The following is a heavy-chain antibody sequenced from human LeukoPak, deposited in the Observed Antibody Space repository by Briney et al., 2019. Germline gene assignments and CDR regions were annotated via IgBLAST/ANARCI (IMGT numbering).Heavy chain of an antibody. CDR1: GFTFTNYG. CDR2: IGYDGSNK. Sequence: GGSLRLSCAASGFTFTNYGMHWVRQAPGKGLEWVAFIGYDGSNKYYADSVKGRFTVSRDKSKNTLYLLMNSLRTEDTAVYYCAKGLYYKDRSGYPARGQGTLVTISS. J-gene: IGHJ4*02. D-gene: IGHD3-22*01. CDR3: AKGLYYKDRSGYPA. V-gene: IGHV3-30*02.